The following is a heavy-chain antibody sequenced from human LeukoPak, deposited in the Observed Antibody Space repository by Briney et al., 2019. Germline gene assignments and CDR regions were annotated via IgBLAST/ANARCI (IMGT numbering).Heavy chain of an antibody. CDR3: ARFYDSSGYFVFGRTPQYYFDY. D-gene: IGHD3-22*01. CDR2: IYYSGST. CDR1: GGSISSSSYY. J-gene: IGHJ4*02. Sequence: PSETLSLTCTVSGGSISSSSYYWGWIRQPPGKGLEWIGSIYYSGSTYYNPSLKSRVTISVDTSKNQFSLKLSSVTAADTAVYYCARFYDSSGYFVFGRTPQYYFDYWGQGTLVTVSS. V-gene: IGHV4-39*07.